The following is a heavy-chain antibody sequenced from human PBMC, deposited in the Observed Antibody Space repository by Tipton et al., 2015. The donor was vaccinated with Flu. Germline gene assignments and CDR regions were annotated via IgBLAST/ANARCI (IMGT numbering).Heavy chain of an antibody. Sequence: SLRLSCAASGFTFSSYGMHWVRQAPGKGLEWVAVIWYDGSNKYYADSVKGRFTISRDNSKNTLYLQMNSLRAEDTAVYYCARDFGSIAARDDYWGQGTLVTVSS. J-gene: IGHJ4*02. V-gene: IGHV3-33*01. CDR1: GFTFSSYG. CDR2: IWYDGSNK. D-gene: IGHD6-6*01. CDR3: ARDFGSIAARDDY.